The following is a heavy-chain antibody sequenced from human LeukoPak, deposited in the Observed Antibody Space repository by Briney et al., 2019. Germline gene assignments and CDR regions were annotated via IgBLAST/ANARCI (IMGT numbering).Heavy chain of an antibody. D-gene: IGHD6-13*01. CDR2: ISSSSSYI. Sequence: GGFLRLSCAASGFTFSSYSMNWVRQAPGKGLEWVSSISSSSSYIYYADSVKGRFTISRDNAKNSLYLQMNSLRAEDTAVYYCARRIAAAGIDYWGQGTLVTVSS. CDR1: GFTFSSYS. J-gene: IGHJ4*02. CDR3: ARRIAAAGIDY. V-gene: IGHV3-21*01.